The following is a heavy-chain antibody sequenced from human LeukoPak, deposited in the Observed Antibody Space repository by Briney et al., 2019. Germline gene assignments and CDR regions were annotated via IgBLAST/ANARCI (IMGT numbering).Heavy chain of an antibody. CDR3: ARCYSNYIHYYYMDV. Sequence: QPGGSLRLSCAASGFTFNSYEMNWVRQAPGKGLEWVSYISSSGSTIYYADSVKSRFTISRDNAKNSLYVQMNSLRAEDTAVYYCARCYSNYIHYYYMDVWGKGTTVTVSS. CDR2: ISSSGSTI. J-gene: IGHJ6*03. CDR1: GFTFNSYE. D-gene: IGHD4-11*01. V-gene: IGHV3-48*03.